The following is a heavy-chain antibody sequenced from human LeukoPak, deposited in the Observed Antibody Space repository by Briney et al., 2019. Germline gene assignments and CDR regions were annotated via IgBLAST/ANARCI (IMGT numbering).Heavy chain of an antibody. CDR3: AKDRSTTVITYFDY. CDR2: ISWNSGSI. CDR1: GFTFDDYA. J-gene: IGHJ4*02. V-gene: IGHV3-9*01. Sequence: QAGGSLRLSCAASGFTFDDYAMHWVRQAPGKGLEWVSGISWNSGSIGYADSVKGRFTISRDNAKNSLYLQMNSLRAEDTALYYCAKDRSTTVITYFDYWGQGTLVTVSS. D-gene: IGHD4-17*01.